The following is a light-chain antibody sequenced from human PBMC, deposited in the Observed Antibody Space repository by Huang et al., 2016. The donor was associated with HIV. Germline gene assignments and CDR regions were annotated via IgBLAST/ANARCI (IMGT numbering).Light chain of an antibody. CDR1: QTVSSNS. J-gene: IGKJ1*01. Sequence: EIVLTQSPGTLSLSPGERATLSCGASQTVSSNSGAWYQQKPGLAPRLLIYDGSNRASGLPHRFSGSGSGTDFTLTISRLEPEDFAVYYCQQYGSSPWTFGQGSKVEIK. CDR2: DGS. CDR3: QQYGSSPWT. V-gene: IGKV3D-20*01.